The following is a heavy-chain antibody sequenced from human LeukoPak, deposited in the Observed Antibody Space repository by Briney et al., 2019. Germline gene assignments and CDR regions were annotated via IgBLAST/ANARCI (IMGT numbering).Heavy chain of an antibody. CDR2: INPSGGST. Sequence: ASVKVSCKASGYTFTSYYMHWVRQAPGQGLEWMGIINPSGGSTSYAQKFQGRVTMTRDTSTSTVYMELSSLRSEDTAVYYCAREMGGDSGSHYSDYWGQGTLVTVSS. CDR1: GYTFTSYY. CDR3: AREMGGDSGSHYSDY. D-gene: IGHD1-26*01. V-gene: IGHV1-46*01. J-gene: IGHJ4*02.